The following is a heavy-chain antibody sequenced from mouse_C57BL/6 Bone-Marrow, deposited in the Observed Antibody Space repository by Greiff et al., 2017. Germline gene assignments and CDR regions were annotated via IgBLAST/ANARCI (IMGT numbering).Heavy chain of an antibody. D-gene: IGHD2-2*01. CDR3: ARGGYQYYFDY. CDR2: ISYDGSH. CDR1: GYSITSGYY. Sequence: ESGPGLVKPSQSLSLTCSVTGYSITSGYYWNWIRQFPGNKLEWMGYISYDGSHNYNPSLKNRISITRDTSKNQFFLKLNSVTTEDTATYYCARGGYQYYFDYWGQGTTLTVSS. V-gene: IGHV3-6*01. J-gene: IGHJ2*01.